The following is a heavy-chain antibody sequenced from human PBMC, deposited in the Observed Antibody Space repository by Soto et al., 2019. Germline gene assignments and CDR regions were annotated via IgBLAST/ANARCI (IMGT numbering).Heavy chain of an antibody. D-gene: IGHD3-22*01. V-gene: IGHV4-39*01. CDR2: IYYSGST. J-gene: IGHJ4*02. Sequence: SETLSLTCTVSGGSISSGGYYWSWIRQHPGKGLEWIGSIYYSGSTYYNPSLKSRVTISVDTSKNQFSLKLSSVTAADTAVYYCARQRESVYDSSGYYYFDYWAREPWSPSPQ. CDR1: GGSISSGGYY. CDR3: ARQRESVYDSSGYYYFDY.